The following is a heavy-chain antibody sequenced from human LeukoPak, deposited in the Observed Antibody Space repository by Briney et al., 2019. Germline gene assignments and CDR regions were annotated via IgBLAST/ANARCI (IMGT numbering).Heavy chain of an antibody. CDR3: ARSGLSRFGF. V-gene: IGHV3-21*04. CDR2: ITTSSSYI. Sequence: GGSLRLSCAASGFTFSSYSMNWVRQAPGEGLEWVSLITTSSSYIYYADSVKGRFTISRDNAKNSLYLQMNSLRAEDTAVYYCARSGLSRFGFWGQGTLVTVSS. D-gene: IGHD2/OR15-2a*01. CDR1: GFTFSSYS. J-gene: IGHJ4*02.